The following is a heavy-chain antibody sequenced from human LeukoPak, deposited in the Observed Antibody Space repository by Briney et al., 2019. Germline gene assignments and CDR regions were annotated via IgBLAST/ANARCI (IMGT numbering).Heavy chain of an antibody. CDR2: IIPIFGTA. D-gene: IGHD2-15*01. CDR3: ARSQGYCSGGSCRTYNWFDP. J-gene: IGHJ5*02. Sequence: SVKVSCKASVGTFSSYAISWVRQAPGQGLEWMGGIIPIFGTANYAQKFQGRVTITTDESTSTAYMELSSLRSEDTAVHYCARSQGYCSGGSCRTYNWFDPWGQGTLVTVSS. CDR1: VGTFSSYA. V-gene: IGHV1-69*05.